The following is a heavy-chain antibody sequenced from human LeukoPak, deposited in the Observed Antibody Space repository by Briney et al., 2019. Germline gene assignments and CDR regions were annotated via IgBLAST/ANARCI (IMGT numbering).Heavy chain of an antibody. CDR3: ASHSSSWYGFDY. J-gene: IGHJ4*02. V-gene: IGHV3-53*01. D-gene: IGHD6-13*01. CDR1: GFTVSSNH. CDR2: IYSGGST. Sequence: PGGSLRLSCAASGFTVSSNHMSWVRQAPGKGLEWVSVIYSGGSTYYADSVKGRFTISRDNSKNTLYLQMNSLRAEDTAVYYCASHSSSWYGFDYWGQGTLVTASS.